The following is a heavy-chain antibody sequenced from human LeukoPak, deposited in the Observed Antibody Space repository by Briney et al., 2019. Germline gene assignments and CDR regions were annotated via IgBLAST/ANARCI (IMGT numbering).Heavy chain of an antibody. CDR2: INAGNGNT. CDR1: GYTFTSYA. J-gene: IGHJ4*02. V-gene: IGHV1-3*01. CDR3: ARVLRTYDSSGYFPY. D-gene: IGHD3-22*01. Sequence: GASVKVSCKASGYTFTSYAMHWVRQAPGQRLEWMGWINAGNGNTKYSQKFQGRVTITRDTSASTAYMELSSLRSEDTAVYYCARVLRTYDSSGYFPYWGQGTLVTVSS.